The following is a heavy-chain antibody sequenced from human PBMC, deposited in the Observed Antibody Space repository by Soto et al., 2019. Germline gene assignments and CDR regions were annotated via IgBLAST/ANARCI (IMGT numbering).Heavy chain of an antibody. J-gene: IGHJ5*01. CDR3: ARDSQYSTDWQRFDS. CDR2: VNTYNGNP. Sequence: QVQLVQSGVEVKKPGASVKVSCKASGYTFTNYAISWVRQAPGRGLEWMGWVNTYNGNPNYAQIFQGRVTMTTDTSTGTDYMELRSLKSDVSAVYYCARDSQYSTDWQRFDSWGQGTLVTVSS. V-gene: IGHV1-18*01. D-gene: IGHD6-6*01. CDR1: GYTFTNYA.